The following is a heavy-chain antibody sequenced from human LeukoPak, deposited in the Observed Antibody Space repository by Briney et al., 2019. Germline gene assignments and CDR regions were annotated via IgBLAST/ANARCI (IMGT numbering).Heavy chain of an antibody. V-gene: IGHV3-48*02. CDR1: GFTFSSYG. CDR2: ISSSSSTK. Sequence: GGSLRLSCAASGFTFSSYGMHWVRQAPGKGLEWVSYISSSSSTKYYADSVKGRFTISRDNPKNSLFLQMSSLRDEDTAVYFCARDRGFGEMDYWGQGTLVTVSS. J-gene: IGHJ4*02. D-gene: IGHD3-10*01. CDR3: ARDRGFGEMDY.